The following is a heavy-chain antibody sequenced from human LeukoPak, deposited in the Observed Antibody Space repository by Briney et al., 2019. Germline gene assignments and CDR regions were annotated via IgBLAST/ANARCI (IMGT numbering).Heavy chain of an antibody. V-gene: IGHV4-4*07. CDR1: GGSINGYY. D-gene: IGHD6-13*01. CDR3: ARDRSSSYTRDWFDP. CDR2: IYNSESI. Sequence: PSETLSLTCTVSGGSINGYYWSWIRQPAGKGLDWIGRIYNSESINYNPSLKSRVTMSIDTSKSQFSLKLNSVTAADTAVYHCARDRSSSYTRDWFDPWGQGALVTVSS. J-gene: IGHJ5*02.